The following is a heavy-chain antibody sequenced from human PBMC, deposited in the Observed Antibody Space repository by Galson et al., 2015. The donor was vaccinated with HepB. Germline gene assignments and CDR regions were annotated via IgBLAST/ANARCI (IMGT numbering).Heavy chain of an antibody. V-gene: IGHV1-69*13. D-gene: IGHD3-22*01. CDR2: IIPIFGTA. CDR1: GGTFSSYA. Sequence: SVKVSCKASGGTFSSYAISWVRQAPGQGLEWMGGIIPIFGTANYAQKFQGRVTITADESTSTAYMELSSLRSEDTAVYYCARGRGYYYDSSGYYNLDYWGQGTLVTVSS. CDR3: ARGRGYYYDSSGYYNLDY. J-gene: IGHJ4*02.